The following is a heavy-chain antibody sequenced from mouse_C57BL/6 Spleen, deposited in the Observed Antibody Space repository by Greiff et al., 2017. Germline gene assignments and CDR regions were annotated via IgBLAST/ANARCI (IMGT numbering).Heavy chain of an antibody. D-gene: IGHD1-1*01. CDR2: IYPGDGDT. V-gene: IGHV1-80*01. CDR1: GYAFSSYW. J-gene: IGHJ2*01. CDR3: ARWGTTVVATADY. Sequence: QVHVKQSGAELVKPGASVKISCKASGYAFSSYWMNWVKQRPGKGLEWIGQIYPGDGDTNYNGKFKGKATLTADKSSSTAYMQLSSLTSEDSAVYFCARWGTTVVATADYWGQGTTLTVSS.